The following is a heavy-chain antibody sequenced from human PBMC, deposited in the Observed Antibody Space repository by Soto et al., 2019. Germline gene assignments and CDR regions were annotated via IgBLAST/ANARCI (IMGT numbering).Heavy chain of an antibody. CDR1: GFTFSGSA. CDR3: TTTIVGATRVDI. V-gene: IGHV3-73*01. D-gene: IGHD1-26*01. Sequence: PGGSLSLFCAASGFTFSGSAMHWVRQASGKGLEWVGRIRSKANSYATAYAASVKGRFTISRDDSKNTAYLQMNSLKTEDTAVYYCTTTIVGATRVDIWGQGTMVTVSS. CDR2: IRSKANSYAT. J-gene: IGHJ3*02.